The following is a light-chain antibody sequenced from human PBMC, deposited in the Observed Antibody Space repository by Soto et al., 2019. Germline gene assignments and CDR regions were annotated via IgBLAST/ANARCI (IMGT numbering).Light chain of an antibody. CDR2: LEGSGSH. V-gene: IGLV4-60*03. Sequence: QSVLTQSSSASASPGSSVKLTCTLSSGHSSYIIAWHQQQPGQAPRYMMKLEGSGSHNKGSGRPARFSSSSSGADRYLTLHTLHAADDSDYSCESWDSHTCVFGAGTKLTVL. J-gene: IGLJ2*01. CDR1: SGHSSYI. CDR3: ESWDSHTCV.